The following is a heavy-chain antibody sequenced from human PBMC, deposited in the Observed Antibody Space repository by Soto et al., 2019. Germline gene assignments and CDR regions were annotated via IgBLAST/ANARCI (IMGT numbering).Heavy chain of an antibody. CDR1: GFTFSSYG. CDR3: ARDLKPKHLYDSSGYYHYYYYGIDV. V-gene: IGHV3-33*01. J-gene: IGHJ6*02. D-gene: IGHD3-22*01. Sequence: GGSLRLSCAASGFTFSSYGMHWVRQAPGKGLEWGAVIWYDGSNKYYADSVKGRVTISRDNSQNTLYLQMNSLRAEDTAVYYCARDLKPKHLYDSSGYYHYYYYGIDVWGQGTTVTVSS. CDR2: IWYDGSNK.